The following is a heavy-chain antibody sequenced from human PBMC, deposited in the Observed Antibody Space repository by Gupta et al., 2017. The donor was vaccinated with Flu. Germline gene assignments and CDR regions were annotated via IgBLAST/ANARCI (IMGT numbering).Heavy chain of an antibody. CDR3: AKDYYAGGRYFRVVLEY. V-gene: IGHV3-23*01. J-gene: IGHJ4*02. CDR2: INGGRI. CDR1: YA. Sequence: YAMSWVRQAPGKGLEWVSAINGGRIYYADSVKGRYSISRENSKNTLYLQMNSLRAEDTAVYFCAKDYYAGGRYFRVVLEYWGQGTLVTVSA. D-gene: IGHD3-10*01.